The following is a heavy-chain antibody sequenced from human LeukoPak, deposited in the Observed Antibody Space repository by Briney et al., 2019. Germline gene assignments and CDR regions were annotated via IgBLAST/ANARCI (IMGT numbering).Heavy chain of an antibody. CDR3: ARDTSPGITGTY. Sequence: SETLSLTCTVSGYSITNGYYWGWIRQPPGKGLEWIGSTYHDGRIDYKPSLKSRVTISRDTSNDQFSLKLSSVTAADTAMYYCARDTSPGITGTYWGQGTLVTVSS. CDR2: TYHDGRI. J-gene: IGHJ4*02. CDR1: GYSITNGYY. V-gene: IGHV4-38-2*02. D-gene: IGHD1-20*01.